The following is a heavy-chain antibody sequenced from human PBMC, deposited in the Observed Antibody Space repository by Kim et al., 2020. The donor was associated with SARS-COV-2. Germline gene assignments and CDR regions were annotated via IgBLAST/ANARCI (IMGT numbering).Heavy chain of an antibody. J-gene: IGHJ4*01. CDR2: INHTGST. D-gene: IGHD2-15*01. Sequence: GSLRLSCAVYGGSFSGYYWSWIRQPPGKGLEWIGEINHTGSTNYNPSLKSRVTISVDTSKNQFSLKLSSVTAADTAVYYCARVYCSGGSCSWVLDYWG. CDR1: GGSFSGYY. V-gene: IGHV4-34*01. CDR3: ARVYCSGGSCSWVLDY.